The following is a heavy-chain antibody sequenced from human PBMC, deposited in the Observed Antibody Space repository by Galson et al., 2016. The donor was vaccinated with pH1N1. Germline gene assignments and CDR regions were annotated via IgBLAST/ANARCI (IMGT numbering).Heavy chain of an antibody. J-gene: IGHJ6*02. Sequence: SLRLSCAASGFTFNRFRMTWVRQAPGKGLEWLGSTNQDGSETYYVDSVKGRFTISRDNAQNSLFLQMSSLRVADTAVYYCAKDSLYRCSECYFGSEGCNVMAVWGPGTTVIVSS. D-gene: IGHD3-10*02. CDR1: GFTFNRFR. CDR2: TNQDGSET. CDR3: AKDSLYRCSECYFGSEGCNVMAV. V-gene: IGHV3-7*01.